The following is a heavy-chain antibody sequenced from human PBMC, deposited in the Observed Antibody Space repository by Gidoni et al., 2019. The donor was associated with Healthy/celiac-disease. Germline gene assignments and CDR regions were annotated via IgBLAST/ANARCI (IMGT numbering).Heavy chain of an antibody. D-gene: IGHD3-16*02. J-gene: IGHJ4*02. Sequence: EVQLVESGGGLVQPGGSLRLSCAASGFTFSSYWMHWVRQAPGKGLVWVSRINSDGSSTSYADSVKGRFTISRDNAKNTLYLQMNSLRAEDTAVYYCARVGVWGSYRSWYFDYWGQGTLVTVSS. V-gene: IGHV3-74*01. CDR1: GFTFSSYW. CDR3: ARVGVWGSYRSWYFDY. CDR2: INSDGSST.